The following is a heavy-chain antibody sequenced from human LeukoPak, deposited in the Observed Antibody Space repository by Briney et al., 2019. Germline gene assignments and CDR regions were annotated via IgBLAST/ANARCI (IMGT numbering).Heavy chain of an antibody. CDR3: AKGPHDSTVEEGYFDY. Sequence: GGSLRLSCAASGFTFSSYAMSWVRQAPGKGLEWVSAISGSGGSIYYADSVKGRFTISRDNSKNTLYLQMNSLRAEDTAVYYCAKGPHDSTVEEGYFDYWGQGTLVTVSS. V-gene: IGHV3-23*01. CDR2: ISGSGGSI. CDR1: GFTFSSYA. J-gene: IGHJ4*02. D-gene: IGHD4-17*01.